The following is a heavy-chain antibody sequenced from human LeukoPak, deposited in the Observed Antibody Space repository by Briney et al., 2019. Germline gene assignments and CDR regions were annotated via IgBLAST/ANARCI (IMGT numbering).Heavy chain of an antibody. J-gene: IGHJ4*02. Sequence: PGGSIRLSCAASGFTFSSYAMSWVRQAPGKGLEWVSVISGSGGGTYYADSVKGRFTISRDNSKSTLYLQMNSLRAEDTALYYCAKDWGGWYNLFDYWGQGTLVSVSS. V-gene: IGHV3-23*01. CDR2: ISGSGGGT. CDR1: GFTFSSYA. CDR3: AKDWGGWYNLFDY. D-gene: IGHD6-19*01.